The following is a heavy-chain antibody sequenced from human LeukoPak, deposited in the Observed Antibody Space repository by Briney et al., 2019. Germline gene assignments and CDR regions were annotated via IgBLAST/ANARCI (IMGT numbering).Heavy chain of an antibody. CDR3: ASLINYYDSSGFNWFDP. Sequence: PSETLSLTCTVSGGSISSYYWSWIRQPPGKGLEWIGYIYYSGSTNYNPSLKSRVTISVDTSKNQFSLKLSSVTAADTAVYYCASLINYYDSSGFNWFDPWGQGTLVTVSS. CDR1: GGSISSYY. D-gene: IGHD3-22*01. CDR2: IYYSGST. J-gene: IGHJ5*02. V-gene: IGHV4-59*08.